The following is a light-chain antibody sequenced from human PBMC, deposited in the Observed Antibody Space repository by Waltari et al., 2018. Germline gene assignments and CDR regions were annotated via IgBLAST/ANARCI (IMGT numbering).Light chain of an antibody. Sequence: QSALAQAASVSGFPELSITISCTGTSSTIGRYNLVSWYQHHPGKAPKLFIYQGTKRLSGVSNRFSGSTSGNTASLTVTELQSEDEADYYCCSYAGDNTWIFGGGTRLSVL. CDR3: CSYAGDNTWI. CDR2: QGT. J-gene: IGLJ2*01. V-gene: IGLV2-23*01. CDR1: SSTIGRYNL.